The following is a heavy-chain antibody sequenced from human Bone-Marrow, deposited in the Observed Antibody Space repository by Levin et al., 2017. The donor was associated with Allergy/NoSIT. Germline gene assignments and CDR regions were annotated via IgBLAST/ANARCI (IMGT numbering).Heavy chain of an antibody. CDR2: IYLGDSDT. D-gene: IGHD3-22*01. CDR1: GYSFTTNW. J-gene: IGHJ3*01. V-gene: IGHV5-51*01. Sequence: GESLKISCKVSGYSFTTNWIAWVRQMPGKGMEWMGIIYLGDSDTRYSPSFQGQVSISADRSITTAYLQLSSLRASDTAMYFCARQRKDSICYYHYKPFEVWGQGTMVT. CDR3: ARQRKDSICYYHYKPFEV.